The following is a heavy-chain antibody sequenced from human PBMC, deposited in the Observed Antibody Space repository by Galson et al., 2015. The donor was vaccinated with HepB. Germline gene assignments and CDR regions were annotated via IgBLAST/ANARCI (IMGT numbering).Heavy chain of an antibody. CDR3: ASSIPPGLRGDY. D-gene: IGHD3-10*01. Sequence: SVKVSCKASGGTFSSYAISWVRQAPGQGLEWMGGIIPIFGTANYAQKFQGRVTITADESTSTAYMELSSLRSEDTAVYYCASSIPPGLRGDYWGQGTLVTVSS. CDR2: IIPIFGTA. J-gene: IGHJ4*02. CDR1: GGTFSSYA. V-gene: IGHV1-69*13.